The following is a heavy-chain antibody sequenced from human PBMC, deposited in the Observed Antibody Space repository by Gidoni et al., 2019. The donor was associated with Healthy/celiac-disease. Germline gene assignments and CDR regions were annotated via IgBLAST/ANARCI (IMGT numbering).Heavy chain of an antibody. V-gene: IGHV3-23*01. CDR1: GFTFSSYA. D-gene: IGHD6-6*01. Sequence: EVQLLESGGGLVQPGGSLRLSCAASGFTFSSYAMSWVRQAPGKGLEWVSAISGSGGSTYYADSVKGRFTISRDNSKNTLYLQMNSLRAEDTAVYYCATSEYSSYEYFQHWGQGTLVTVSS. J-gene: IGHJ1*01. CDR2: ISGSGGST. CDR3: ATSEYSSYEYFQH.